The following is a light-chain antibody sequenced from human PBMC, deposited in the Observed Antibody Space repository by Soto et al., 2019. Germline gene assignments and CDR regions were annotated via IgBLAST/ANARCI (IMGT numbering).Light chain of an antibody. Sequence: QSVLTQPPSASGSPGQSVAISCTGTSSDVGGYDYVSWYQQHPGKAPKLMIYDVTKRPSGVPDRFSGSKSGNTASLTVSGLQGEDEADYYCSSYAGTHIVFGTGTKLTVL. CDR3: SSYAGTHIV. V-gene: IGLV2-8*01. J-gene: IGLJ1*01. CDR2: DVT. CDR1: SSDVGGYDY.